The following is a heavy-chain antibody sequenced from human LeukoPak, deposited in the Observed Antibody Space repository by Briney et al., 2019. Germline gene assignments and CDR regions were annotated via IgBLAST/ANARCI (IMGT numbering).Heavy chain of an antibody. Sequence: VASVKVSCKASGYTFTGYYMHWVRQAPGQGLEWMGWINPNSGGTNYAQKFQGRVTMTTDTSTSTAYMELRSLRSDDTAVYYCARDQHRRIVVVNSLTEWGQGTLVTVSS. D-gene: IGHD3-22*01. CDR3: ARDQHRRIVVVNSLTE. CDR2: INPNSGGT. CDR1: GYTFTGYY. V-gene: IGHV1-2*02. J-gene: IGHJ4*02.